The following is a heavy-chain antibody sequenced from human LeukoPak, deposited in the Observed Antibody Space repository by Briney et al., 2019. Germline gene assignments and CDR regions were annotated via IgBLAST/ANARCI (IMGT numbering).Heavy chain of an antibody. CDR3: AHRPTGDGEFDY. Sequence: SGPTLVNPTQTLTLTCTFSGFSLSTSGLGVGWIRQPPGKALEWLALIYWDDDERYSPSLMSRLTITKDTSKHQVVLTMTNMDPVDTATYYCAHRPTGDGEFDYWGQGILVTVSS. CDR2: IYWDDDE. D-gene: IGHD7-27*01. V-gene: IGHV2-5*02. CDR1: GFSLSTSGLG. J-gene: IGHJ4*02.